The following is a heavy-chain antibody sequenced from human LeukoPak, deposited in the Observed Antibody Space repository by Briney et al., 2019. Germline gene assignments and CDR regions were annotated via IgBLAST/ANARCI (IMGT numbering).Heavy chain of an antibody. CDR3: ARDTRADGDYFDY. D-gene: IGHD4-17*01. Sequence: KPSQTLPLTCTVSGGSISSGGYYWSWIRQHPGKGLEWIGYIYYSGSTYYNPSLKSRVTISVDTSKNQFSLKLSSVTAADTAVYYCARDTRADGDYFDYWGQGTLVTVSS. J-gene: IGHJ4*02. CDR1: GGSISSGGYY. V-gene: IGHV4-31*03. CDR2: IYYSGST.